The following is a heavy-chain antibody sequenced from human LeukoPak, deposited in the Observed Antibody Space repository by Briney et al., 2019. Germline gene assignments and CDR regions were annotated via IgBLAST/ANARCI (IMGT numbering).Heavy chain of an antibody. CDR3: ARDGRYLPDSGVYYYGMDV. V-gene: IGHV3-33*01. CDR2: IWYDGSNK. J-gene: IGHJ6*02. Sequence: EGSLRLSCAASGFSFSSKGMHGVRPAPGKGLEGVAVIWYDGSNKYYEDSVRGRFTISRDNSKNTLYLQMNSLRAEDTAVYYSARDGRYLPDSGVYYYGMDVWGQGTTVTVSS. CDR1: GFSFSSKG. D-gene: IGHD3-16*02.